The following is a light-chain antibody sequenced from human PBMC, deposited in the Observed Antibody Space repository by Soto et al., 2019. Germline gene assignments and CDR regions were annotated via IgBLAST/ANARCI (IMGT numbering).Light chain of an antibody. CDR3: SSYAGSNNPPWV. Sequence: QSALTQPASVSGSPGQSITISCTGTSSDVGGYNYVSWYQQHPGKAPKLMIYEVTNRPSGVSNRFSGSKSGNTASLTISGLQAEDEADYYCSSYAGSNNPPWVFGGGTQLTVL. CDR1: SSDVGGYNY. V-gene: IGLV2-14*01. J-gene: IGLJ3*02. CDR2: EVT.